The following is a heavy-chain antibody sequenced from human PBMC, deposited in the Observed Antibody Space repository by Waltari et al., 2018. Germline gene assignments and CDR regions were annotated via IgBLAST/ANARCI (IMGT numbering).Heavy chain of an antibody. D-gene: IGHD6-19*01. Sequence: QKQVVQSGPEVKKPGTSVKVSCKASGFIFTSSAVQWVRQARGQRLEWIGWIVVGSGNTNYAQKFQERVTITRDTSTSTAYMELSSLRSEDTAVYYCAAGPFIAVAFYWGQGTLVTVSS. CDR1: GFIFTSSA. V-gene: IGHV1-58*01. J-gene: IGHJ4*02. CDR3: AAGPFIAVAFY. CDR2: IVVGSGNT.